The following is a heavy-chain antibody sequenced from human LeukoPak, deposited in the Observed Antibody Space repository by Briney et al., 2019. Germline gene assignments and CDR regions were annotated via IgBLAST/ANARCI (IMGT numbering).Heavy chain of an antibody. D-gene: IGHD5-12*01. CDR2: IRYDGSNK. CDR3: VKPLHLYNGYGRDLLDS. CDR1: GFTFSSHA. J-gene: IGHJ4*02. V-gene: IGHV3-30*02. Sequence: GGSLRLSCAASGFTFSSHAMHWVRQAPGQGLEWVASIRYDGSNKYYADSVKGRFTISRENSKKMLSLEMNTLRAEDAAVYYCVKPLHLYNGYGRDLLDSWGQGTLVTVSS.